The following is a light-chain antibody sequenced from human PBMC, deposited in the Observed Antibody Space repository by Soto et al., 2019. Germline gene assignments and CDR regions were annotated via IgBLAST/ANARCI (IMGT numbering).Light chain of an antibody. Sequence: EAVLTQSPGTLSLSPGDRATLSCSASQSITPSYLAWYQQKPGQATRLVIYGTFTRATGIPDRFSGTGSGTDFTLTISRLEPEDVEVYYCQQYCSSARTFGPGTKVEIK. J-gene: IGKJ1*01. CDR3: QQYCSSART. V-gene: IGKV3-20*01. CDR2: GTF. CDR1: QSITPSY.